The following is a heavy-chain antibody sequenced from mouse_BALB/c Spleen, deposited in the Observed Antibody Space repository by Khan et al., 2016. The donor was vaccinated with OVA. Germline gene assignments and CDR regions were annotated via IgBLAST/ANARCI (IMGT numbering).Heavy chain of an antibody. Sequence: EVKLVESGGDLVKPGGSLKLSCAASGFTFSSYSMSWVRQIPDKRLEWVATMSSGGDYTYYPDSVKGRFTISRDNAKNTPYLQMSSLKSEDTAMYYCASHLTGSFAYWGQGTLVTVSA. CDR1: GFTFSSYS. V-gene: IGHV5-6*01. CDR2: MSSGGDYT. D-gene: IGHD4-1*01. CDR3: ASHLTGSFAY. J-gene: IGHJ3*01.